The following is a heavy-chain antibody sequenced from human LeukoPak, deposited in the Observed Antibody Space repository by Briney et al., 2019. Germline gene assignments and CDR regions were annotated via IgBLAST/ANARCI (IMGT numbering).Heavy chain of an antibody. Sequence: ASVKVSCKASGGTFSSYAISWARQAPGQGLEWMGRIIPILGIANYAQKFQGRVTITADTSTSTASMELSSLRSEDTAVYYCARGVAVVPASTRYYYYYGMDVWGQGTTVTVSS. V-gene: IGHV1-69*04. J-gene: IGHJ6*02. CDR2: IIPILGIA. CDR3: ARGVAVVPASTRYYYYYGMDV. D-gene: IGHD2-2*01. CDR1: GGTFSSYA.